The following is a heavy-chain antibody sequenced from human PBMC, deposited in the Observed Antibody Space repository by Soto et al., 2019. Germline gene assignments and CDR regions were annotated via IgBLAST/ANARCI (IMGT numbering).Heavy chain of an antibody. Sequence: QVQLVQSGAEVKKPGASVKVSCKASGYTFTSYDINWVRQATGQGLEWMGWMNPNSGNTDYAQQFQGRVIMTRNTSISTAYMELSSLRSEDTAVYYCARVDFWSDYRGVWGQGTTVTVSS. CDR1: GYTFTSYD. CDR2: MNPNSGNT. CDR3: ARVDFWSDYRGV. V-gene: IGHV1-8*01. J-gene: IGHJ6*02. D-gene: IGHD3-3*01.